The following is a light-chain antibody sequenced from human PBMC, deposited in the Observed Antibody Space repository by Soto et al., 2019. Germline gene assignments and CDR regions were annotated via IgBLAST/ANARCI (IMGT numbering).Light chain of an antibody. CDR2: KAS. Sequence: DIQMTQSPSTLSASVGDRVTITCRASQSISSWLAWYQQKPGKAPKLLIYKASSLESGVPSRFSGSGSGTEFTLTISSLQPDDFATYYCQQTSSTWTFGQGTKVEIK. CDR1: QSISSW. V-gene: IGKV1-5*03. CDR3: QQTSSTWT. J-gene: IGKJ1*01.